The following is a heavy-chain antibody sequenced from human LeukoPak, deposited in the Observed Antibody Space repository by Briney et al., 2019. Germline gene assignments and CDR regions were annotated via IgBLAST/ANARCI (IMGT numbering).Heavy chain of an antibody. Sequence: GGSLRLSCAASGFNLSSYVMTWVRQAPGKGLEWVSTIKGTGRKTFYADSVKGRFIISRDSSKNTLYLQMNNLTAEDTAVYFCAKDHDSTGYPTSDYWAREPWSSSPQ. CDR3: AKDHDSTGYPTSDY. D-gene: IGHD3-22*01. V-gene: IGHV3-23*01. CDR2: IKGTGRKT. J-gene: IGHJ4*02. CDR1: GFNLSSYV.